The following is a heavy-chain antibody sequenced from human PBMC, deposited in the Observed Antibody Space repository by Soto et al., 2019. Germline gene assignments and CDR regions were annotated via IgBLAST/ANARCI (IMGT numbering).Heavy chain of an antibody. V-gene: IGHV3-7*04. CDR3: ARFYYDSSGYLPSPYYYYYGMDV. D-gene: IGHD3-22*01. CDR1: GLTFSSYW. Sequence: GGSLRLSCAASGLTFSSYWMSWVRQAPGKGLEWVANIKQDGSEKYYVDSVKGRFTISRDNAKNSLYLQMNSLRAEDTAVYYCARFYYDSSGYLPSPYYYYYGMDVWGQGTTVTVS. CDR2: IKQDGSEK. J-gene: IGHJ6*02.